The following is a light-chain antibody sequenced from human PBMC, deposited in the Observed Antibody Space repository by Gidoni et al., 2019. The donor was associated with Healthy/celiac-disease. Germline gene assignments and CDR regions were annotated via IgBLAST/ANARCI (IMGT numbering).Light chain of an antibody. CDR3: QQYNSYPFT. CDR2: DAS. V-gene: IGKV1-5*01. CDR1: QSISSW. Sequence: DIQMNQSPSTLSASVGDRVTITCRASQSISSWLAWYQQKPGKALKLLIYDASSLESGVPSRFSGSGSGTEFTLTISSLQPDDFATYYCQQYNSYPFTFGPXTKVDIK. J-gene: IGKJ3*01.